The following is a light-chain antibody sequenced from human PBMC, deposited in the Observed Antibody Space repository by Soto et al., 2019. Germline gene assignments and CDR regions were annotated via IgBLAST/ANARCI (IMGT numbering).Light chain of an antibody. CDR3: QKYKTAPLT. CDR2: GIS. J-gene: IGKJ4*01. CDR1: QSFSTY. V-gene: IGKV1-27*01. Sequence: DIEMTQYPASLSSSVGVRVTITCRASQSFSTYLAWYQQKPGKVPKLLISGISTLQSGVPSRFSGSGYGTEFTLTISNLQPEDVATYYCQKYKTAPLTFGGGTKV.